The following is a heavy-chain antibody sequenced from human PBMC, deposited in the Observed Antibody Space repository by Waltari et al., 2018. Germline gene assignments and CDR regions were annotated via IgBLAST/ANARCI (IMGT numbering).Heavy chain of an antibody. J-gene: IGHJ4*02. CDR2: FNGGGDT. D-gene: IGHD3-22*01. CDR1: GFIFSSYT. CDR3: AKGFDRASFDS. V-gene: IGHV3-23*03. Sequence: EVQLLESGGGLVQPGGSLSLSCAASGFIFSSYTMNWVRQAPGKGWELVSIFNGGGDTDYSDSGGGRFIISRDNSRNMLELQMNSLRPEDTAGYYCAKGFDRASFDSWGPGALVIVSS.